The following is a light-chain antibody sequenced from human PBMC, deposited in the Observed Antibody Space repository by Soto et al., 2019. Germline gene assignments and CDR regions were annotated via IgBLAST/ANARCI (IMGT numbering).Light chain of an antibody. CDR3: AAWDDSLNGLYV. J-gene: IGLJ1*01. Sequence: QSVLTQPPSASGTPGQRVTISCSASSGSLSVDWYQHLPGTAPKLLIQSNHQRPSGVPDRLSGSKSGTSASLAISGLQSEDDADYYCAAWDDSLNGLYVFGTGTKVTVL. CDR1: SGSLS. CDR2: SNH. V-gene: IGLV1-44*01.